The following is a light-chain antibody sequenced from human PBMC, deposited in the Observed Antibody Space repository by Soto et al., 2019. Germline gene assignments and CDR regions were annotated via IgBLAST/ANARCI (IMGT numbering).Light chain of an antibody. CDR1: QGISRS. J-gene: IGKJ1*01. Sequence: DIQMTQSPSSVSASVGDRVTITCQASQGISRSLAWYQQKPGKAPKLLIYDASSLESGVPSRFSGSGSGTEFTLTISSLQPDDFATYYCQHYNSYWTFGQGTKVDIK. CDR2: DAS. CDR3: QHYNSYWT. V-gene: IGKV1-5*01.